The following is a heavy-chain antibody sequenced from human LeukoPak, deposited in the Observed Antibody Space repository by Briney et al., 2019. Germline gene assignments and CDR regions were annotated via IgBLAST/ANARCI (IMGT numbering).Heavy chain of an antibody. Sequence: SETLSLTCTVSGGSISSSSYYWGWIRQPPGKGLEWIGSIYYSGSTYYNPSLKSRVTISVDTSKNQFSLKLSSVTAADTAVYYCVFGPAALFQHWGQGTLVTVSS. J-gene: IGHJ1*01. CDR3: VFGPAALFQH. CDR2: IYYSGST. V-gene: IGHV4-39*01. CDR1: GGSISSSSYY. D-gene: IGHD2-2*01.